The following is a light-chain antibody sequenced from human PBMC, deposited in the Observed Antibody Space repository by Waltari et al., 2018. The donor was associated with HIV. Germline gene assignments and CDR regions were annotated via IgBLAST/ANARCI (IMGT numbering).Light chain of an antibody. J-gene: IGLJ7*01. CDR3: GTWDSSLSGV. Sequence: QSVLTQPPSVSAAPGQKVTISCSGTSSNIGNNYVSWYQQVPGTAPKLLIYENNKRPSGIPARFSGSKSGTSATLGITGLQTGDEADYYCGTWDSSLSGVFGGGTQLTVL. V-gene: IGLV1-51*02. CDR2: ENN. CDR1: SSNIGNNY.